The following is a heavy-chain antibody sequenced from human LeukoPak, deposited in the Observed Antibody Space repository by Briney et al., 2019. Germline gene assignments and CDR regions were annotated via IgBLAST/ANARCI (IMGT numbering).Heavy chain of an antibody. D-gene: IGHD5-24*01. V-gene: IGHV3-48*01. CDR1: GFTFSSYS. J-gene: IGHJ6*03. CDR3: ARDGMATITPNDYYYYMDV. CDR2: ISSSSSTI. Sequence: GGSLRLSCAASGFTFSSYSMNWVRQAPGKGLEWVSYISSSSSTIYYADSVKGRFTISRDNAKNSLYLQMNSLRAEDTAVYYCARDGMATITPNDYYYYMDVWGKGTTVTVSS.